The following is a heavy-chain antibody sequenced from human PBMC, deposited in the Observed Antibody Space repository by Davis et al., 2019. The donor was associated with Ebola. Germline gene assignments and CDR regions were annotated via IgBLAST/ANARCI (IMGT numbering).Heavy chain of an antibody. V-gene: IGHV4-59*01. J-gene: IGHJ4*02. D-gene: IGHD6-19*01. CDR3: AGDGSGWTYFDY. CDR1: GGSISSYY. CDR2: FYYSGST. Sequence: MPSETLSPTCTVSGGSISSYYWSWNRQPQGKGLEWIGSFYYSGSTHYNPSLKRRVPITVDTSKNQFSLKLSSVTAADTAVYYCAGDGSGWTYFDYWGQGTLVTVSS.